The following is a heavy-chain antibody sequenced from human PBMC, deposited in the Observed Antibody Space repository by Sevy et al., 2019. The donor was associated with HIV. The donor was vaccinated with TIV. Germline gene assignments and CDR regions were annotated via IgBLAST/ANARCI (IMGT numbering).Heavy chain of an antibody. Sequence: GGSLRLSCAASGFIFNDYWMSWVRQAPGKGLEWVANIKQDGSEKYYVDSVKGRFTISRDNAKNSLYLQMNSLRAEDTAVYYCARDVSSPSGDYEGYYFDYWGQGNLVTVSS. D-gene: IGHD4-17*01. V-gene: IGHV3-7*01. CDR3: ARDVSSPSGDYEGYYFDY. CDR2: IKQDGSEK. J-gene: IGHJ4*02. CDR1: GFIFNDYW.